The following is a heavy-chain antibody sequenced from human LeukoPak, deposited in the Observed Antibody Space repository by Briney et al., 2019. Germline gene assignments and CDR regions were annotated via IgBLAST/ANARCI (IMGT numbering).Heavy chain of an antibody. J-gene: IGHJ4*02. Sequence: GGSLRLSCAASGFTFSSYAMHWVRQAPGKGLEWVAVISYDGSNKYYADSVKGRFTISRDNSKNTLYLQMNGLRAEDTAVYYCARSYDSSGYYHYWGQGTLVTVSS. CDR3: ARSYDSSGYYHY. CDR1: GFTFSSYA. D-gene: IGHD3-22*01. CDR2: ISYDGSNK. V-gene: IGHV3-30*04.